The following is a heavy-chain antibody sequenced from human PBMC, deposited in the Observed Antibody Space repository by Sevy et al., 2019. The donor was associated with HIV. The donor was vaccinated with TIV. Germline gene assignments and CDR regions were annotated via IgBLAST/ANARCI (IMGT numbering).Heavy chain of an antibody. V-gene: IGHV3-30-3*01. CDR1: GFTFSSYA. CDR2: ISYDGSNK. D-gene: IGHD4-17*01. CDR3: AREGYGDFDFDY. J-gene: IGHJ4*02. Sequence: GGSLRLSCAASGFTFSSYAMHWVRQAPGKGLEWVAVISYDGSNKYYADSVKGRFTISRDNSKNTLYLQMNSLRAEDTAMYYCAREGYGDFDFDYWGQGTLVTVSS.